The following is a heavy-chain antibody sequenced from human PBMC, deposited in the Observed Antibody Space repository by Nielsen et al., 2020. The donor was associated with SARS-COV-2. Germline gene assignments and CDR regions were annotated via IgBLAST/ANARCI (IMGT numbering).Heavy chain of an antibody. CDR3: AKDWTAIVVVPSGGVDY. D-gene: IGHD2-15*01. J-gene: IGHJ4*02. CDR1: GFTFKSFT. CDR2: ISYDGSNR. V-gene: IGHV3-30-3*01. Sequence: GESLKISCAASGFTFKSFTMHWVRQAPGRGLECVAVISYDGSNRYYADSVKGRFTISRDNSNNTLYLQLNSLREEDTAVYYCAKDWTAIVVVPSGGVDYWGQGTLVTVSS.